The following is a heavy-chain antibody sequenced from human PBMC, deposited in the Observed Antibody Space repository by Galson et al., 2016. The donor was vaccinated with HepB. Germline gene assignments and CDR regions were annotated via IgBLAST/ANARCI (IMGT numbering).Heavy chain of an antibody. J-gene: IGHJ4*02. CDR3: AHGVHGSGGDLDY. Sequence: PALVKPTQTLTLTCTCSGFSLSTGKVGVGWIRQPPGKALEWLALIYWNDDKRYNPSLKTRLTITKDTSKNQVVLTMTNVDPADTATYYCAHGVHGSGGDLDYWGQGTLVTVSS. V-gene: IGHV2-5*01. CDR2: IYWNDDK. D-gene: IGHD3-10*01. CDR1: GFSLSTGKVG.